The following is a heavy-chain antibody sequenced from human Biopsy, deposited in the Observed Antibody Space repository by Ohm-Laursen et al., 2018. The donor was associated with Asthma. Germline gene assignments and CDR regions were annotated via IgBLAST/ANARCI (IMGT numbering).Heavy chain of an antibody. Sequence: SDTLSLTCTVSGGSISSGGYYWSWIRQYPGKGLEWIGYIYYSGSTYYNPSLKSRVTISVDTSKNQFSLKLSSVTAADTAVYYCARVPHYDILTGFTLRYYYGMDVWGQGTTVTVSS. J-gene: IGHJ6*02. D-gene: IGHD3-9*01. CDR1: GGSISSGGYY. V-gene: IGHV4-31*03. CDR3: ARVPHYDILTGFTLRYYYGMDV. CDR2: IYYSGST.